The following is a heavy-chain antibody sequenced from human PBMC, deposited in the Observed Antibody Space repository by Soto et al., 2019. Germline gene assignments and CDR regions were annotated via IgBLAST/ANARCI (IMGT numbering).Heavy chain of an antibody. V-gene: IGHV4-39*02. D-gene: IGHD6-19*01. CDR2: IYYTGST. Sequence: PSETLSLTCTVSGDSITSSGSYWGWIRQPPGKGLEWIGSIYYTGSTYYNLPLHSRVTISVATSKNHLSLKLTSMTAADTAMYYCARDGGTRGRYPRMYGCGMNAGGKGTTVTVPS. J-gene: IGHJ6*04. CDR1: GDSITSSGSY. CDR3: ARDGGTRGRYPRMYGCGMNA.